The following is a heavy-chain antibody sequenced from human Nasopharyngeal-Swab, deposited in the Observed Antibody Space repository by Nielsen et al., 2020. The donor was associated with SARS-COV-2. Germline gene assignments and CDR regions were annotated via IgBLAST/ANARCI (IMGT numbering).Heavy chain of an antibody. J-gene: IGHJ3*02. CDR1: GGSISSSSYY. D-gene: IGHD6-19*01. CDR2: VYYSGTT. V-gene: IGHV4-39*01. CDR3: ARHIRGWDAFDI. Sequence: SETLSLTCTVSGGSISSSSYYWGWIRQPPGKGLECIGTVYYSGTTNYNPSLKSRVTISVDTSKNQFSLELISVTAADTAVYYCARHIRGWDAFDIWGQGTTVTVSS.